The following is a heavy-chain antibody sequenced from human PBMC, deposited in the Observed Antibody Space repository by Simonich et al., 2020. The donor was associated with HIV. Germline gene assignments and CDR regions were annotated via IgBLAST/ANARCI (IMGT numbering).Heavy chain of an antibody. V-gene: IGHV4-59*13. J-gene: IGHJ1*01. CDR2: IYYSGNT. D-gene: IGHD5-12*01. Sequence: QVQLQESGPGLVKPSETLSLTCTVSGGSISSYYWSWIRQPPGKGLEWIGYIYYSGNTNYNPSLKSRVTISVDTSKNQFSLKLSSVTAADTAVYYCARLYSGYDNYFQHWGQGTLVTVSS. CDR3: ARLYSGYDNYFQH. CDR1: GGSISSYY.